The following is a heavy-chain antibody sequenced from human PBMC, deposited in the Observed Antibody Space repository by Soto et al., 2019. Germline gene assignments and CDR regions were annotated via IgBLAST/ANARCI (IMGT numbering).Heavy chain of an antibody. CDR1: RFNFSAAG. V-gene: IGHV3-15*07. D-gene: IGHD6-19*01. CDR2: IKPKSECDTA. Sequence: EMQLVQSGGGLVQPGRSLRLSCVASRFNFSAAGLNWIRQAPGKGLEWVGRIKPKSECDTADYTAPVRGRFTISRDESQNTVHLRMDSMTTDDTAGYSCATVRYSSGAAWGLGVLVTVSS. J-gene: IGHJ5*02. CDR3: ATVRYSSGAA.